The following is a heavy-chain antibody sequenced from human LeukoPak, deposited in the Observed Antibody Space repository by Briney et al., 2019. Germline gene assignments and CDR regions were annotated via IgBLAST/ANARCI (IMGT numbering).Heavy chain of an antibody. J-gene: IGHJ4*02. CDR3: ASRQRYSSGWYFDC. Sequence: TSETLSLTCTVSGSSISSSNYYWGWIRQPSEKGLEWIGTINYSGSTYYNPSLKSRVTMSVDTSKNQFSLELSSVTAADTAVYYCASRQRYSSGWYFDCWGQGALVTVSS. CDR1: GSSISSSNYY. V-gene: IGHV4-39*01. CDR2: INYSGST. D-gene: IGHD6-19*01.